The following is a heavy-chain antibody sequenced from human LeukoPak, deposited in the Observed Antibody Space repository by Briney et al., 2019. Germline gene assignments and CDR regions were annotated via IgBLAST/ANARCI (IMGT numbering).Heavy chain of an antibody. CDR3: ARLSRVAAAGTGLDY. Sequence: ASVKVSCKASGYTFTSYGISWVRQAPGQGLEWMGWISAYNGNTNYAQKLQGRVTMTTDTSTSTAYMELRSLRSDDTAVYYCARLSRVAAAGTGLDYWGQGTLVTVSS. J-gene: IGHJ4*02. V-gene: IGHV1-18*01. CDR1: GYTFTSYG. D-gene: IGHD6-13*01. CDR2: ISAYNGNT.